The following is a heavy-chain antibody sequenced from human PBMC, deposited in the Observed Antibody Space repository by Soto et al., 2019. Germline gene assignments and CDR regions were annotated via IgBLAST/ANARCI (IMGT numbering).Heavy chain of an antibody. J-gene: IGHJ6*02. D-gene: IGHD3-3*01. CDR1: GGTFSSYA. CDR3: ATGGGRFLEWLSSTYYYYGMDV. V-gene: IGHV1-69*06. CDR2: IIPIFGTA. Sequence: QVQLVQSGAEVKKPGSSVKVSCKASGGTFSSYAISWVRQAPGQGLEWMGGIIPIFGTANYAQKFQGRVTITADKSTRTAYMERSSLRSEDTAVYYCATGGGRFLEWLSSTYYYYGMDVWGQGTTVTVSS.